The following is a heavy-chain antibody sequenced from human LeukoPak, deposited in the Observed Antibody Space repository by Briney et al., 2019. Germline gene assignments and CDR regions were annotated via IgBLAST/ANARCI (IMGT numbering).Heavy chain of an antibody. V-gene: IGHV3-23*01. CDR1: GFTFSSYA. CDR2: ISGRGGST. J-gene: IGHJ5*02. Sequence: GGSLRLSCAASGFTFSSYAVSWVRQAPGVGLEWVSTISGRGGSTFYADSVKGRFTISRDNSENTLYLQMNSLRADDTAVYYCAKGYYDTLTDYFHNWFDPWGQGTLVIVSS. CDR3: AKGYYDTLTDYFHNWFDP. D-gene: IGHD3-9*01.